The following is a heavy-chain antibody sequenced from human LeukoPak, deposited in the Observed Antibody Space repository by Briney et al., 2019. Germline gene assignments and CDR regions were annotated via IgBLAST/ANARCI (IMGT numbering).Heavy chain of an antibody. CDR2: IYYSGST. CDR1: GGSISSGGYY. V-gene: IGHV4-31*03. Sequence: SETLSLTCTVSGGSISSGGYYWSWIRQHPGKGLEWIGYIYYSGSTYYNPSLKSRVTISVDTSKNQFSLKLSSVTAADTAVYYCVTYYYGGSAPKRNYWGQGILVTVSS. D-gene: IGHD3-22*01. CDR3: VTYYYGGSAPKRNY. J-gene: IGHJ4*02.